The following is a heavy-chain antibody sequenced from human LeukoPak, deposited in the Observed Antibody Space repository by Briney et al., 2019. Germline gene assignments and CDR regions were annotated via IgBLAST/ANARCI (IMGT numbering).Heavy chain of an antibody. CDR2: IRFDSSSR. CDR1: ESSFSPYG. D-gene: IGHD6-19*01. J-gene: IGHJ4*02. Sequence: GGSLRPSCEAPESSFSPYGMPWVGQAPGKGLEWVALIRFDSSSRFYADSVKGRFTISRDNSKNTLYLQMNSLRAEDTAVYYCAKDSYNSGWGNYFDYWGQGALVTVSS. V-gene: IGHV3-30*02. CDR3: AKDSYNSGWGNYFDY.